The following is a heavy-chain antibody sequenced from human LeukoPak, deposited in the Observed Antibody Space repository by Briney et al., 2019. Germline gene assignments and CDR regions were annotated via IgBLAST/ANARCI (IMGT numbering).Heavy chain of an antibody. J-gene: IGHJ4*02. V-gene: IGHV1-3*01. CDR2: INAGNGNT. D-gene: IGHD3-10*01. CDR1: GYTFTSYA. CDR3: ARGGSGSYYNPREFDY. Sequence: ASVKVSCKASGYTFTSYAMHWVRQAPGQRLEWMGWINAGNGNTKYSQKFQGRVTLTRDTSASTAYMELSSLRSEDTAVYYCARGGSGSYYNPREFDYWGQGTLVTVSS.